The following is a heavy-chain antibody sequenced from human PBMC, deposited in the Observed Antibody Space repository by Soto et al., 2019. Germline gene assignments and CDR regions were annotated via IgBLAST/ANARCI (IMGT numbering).Heavy chain of an antibody. CDR2: ISAHNGNT. CDR3: ARGRYGDY. Sequence: QVHLLQSGADVEKPGASVTVSCKGSGYTFTSYGITWVRQAPGQGLEWMGWISAHNGNTDYAQRLQGRVTVTRDTSTITAYMELRSLRSDDTAVSYCARGRYGDYWGQGALVTVSS. V-gene: IGHV1-18*01. D-gene: IGHD1-1*01. J-gene: IGHJ4*02. CDR1: GYTFTSYG.